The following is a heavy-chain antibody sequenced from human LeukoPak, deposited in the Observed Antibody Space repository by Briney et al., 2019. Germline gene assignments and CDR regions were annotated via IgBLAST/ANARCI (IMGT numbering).Heavy chain of an antibody. CDR2: IIPIFGTA. Sequence: SVKVSCKASGGTFSSYAISWVRQAPGQGLEWMGGIIPIFGTANYAQKFQGRVTITADKSTSTAYMELSSLRSEDTAVYYCVGEAYYDSSASYYFDYWGQGTLVTVSS. V-gene: IGHV1-69*06. D-gene: IGHD3-22*01. J-gene: IGHJ4*02. CDR3: VGEAYYDSSASYYFDY. CDR1: GGTFSSYA.